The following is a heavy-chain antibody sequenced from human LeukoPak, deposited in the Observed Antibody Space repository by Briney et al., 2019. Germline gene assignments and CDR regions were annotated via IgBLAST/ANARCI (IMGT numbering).Heavy chain of an antibody. V-gene: IGHV4-34*01. CDR3: ARLKVLSWYYYDSQSRGYFDY. CDR2: INHSGST. Sequence: SETLSLTCAVYGGSFSGYYWSWIRQPPGKGLEWIGEINHSGSTNYNPSLKSRVTISVDTSKNQFSLKLSSVTAADTAVYCCARLKVLSWYYYDSQSRGYFDYWGQGTLVTVSS. D-gene: IGHD3-22*01. CDR1: GGSFSGYY. J-gene: IGHJ4*02.